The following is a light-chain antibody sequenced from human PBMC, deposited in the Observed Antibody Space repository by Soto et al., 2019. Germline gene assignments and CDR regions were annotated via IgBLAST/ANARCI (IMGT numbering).Light chain of an antibody. CDR3: QQYNSFSGT. CDR1: QSISNW. V-gene: IGKV1-5*01. Sequence: GDRVTITCRASQSISNWLAWYQQKPGKAPKLLINDASSLESGVPSRFSGSGSGTEFTLTISSLQPDDFATYYCQQYNSFSGTLGQGTKVDIK. J-gene: IGKJ1*01. CDR2: DAS.